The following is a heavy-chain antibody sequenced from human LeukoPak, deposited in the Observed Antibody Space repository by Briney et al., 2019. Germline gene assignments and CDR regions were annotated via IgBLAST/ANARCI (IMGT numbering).Heavy chain of an antibody. CDR3: AKGQNDYGDYVFPWCFDL. J-gene: IGHJ2*01. D-gene: IGHD4-17*01. V-gene: IGHV3-23*01. CDR1: GFTFSSYA. Sequence: GGSLRLSCAASGFTFSSYAMSWVRQAPGKGLEWVSAISGSGGSTYYADSVKGRFTISRDNSKNTLYLQMSSLRAEDTAVYYCAKGQNDYGDYVFPWCFDLWGRGTLVTVSS. CDR2: ISGSGGST.